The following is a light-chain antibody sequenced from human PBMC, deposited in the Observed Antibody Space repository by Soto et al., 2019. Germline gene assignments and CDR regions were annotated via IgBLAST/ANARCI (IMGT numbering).Light chain of an antibody. J-gene: IGKJ5*01. Sequence: DIQMTQSPSSVSASVGDRVTITCRASQGISSWLAWYQQKPGKDHKHLIYAASSLQSGGPSRFRGSGSGKDFTLTSSSLKPEDFATYYCQQANSFPITFGQGPRLEIK. CDR1: QGISSW. CDR2: AAS. CDR3: QQANSFPIT. V-gene: IGKV1-12*01.